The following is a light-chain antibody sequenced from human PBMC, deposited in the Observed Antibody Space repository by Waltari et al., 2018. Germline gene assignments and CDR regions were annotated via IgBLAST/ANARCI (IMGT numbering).Light chain of an antibody. CDR1: ESVSRA. CDR3: QHYLRLPVT. Sequence: EIVLTQSPGTLSLSVGERATVSCRARESVSRALAWYQQKPGQAPRLLIYGASTRATGIPDRFSGSGSVTDFSLTISRLEPDDFAVYYCQHYLRLPVTFGQGTTVEI. J-gene: IGKJ1*01. CDR2: GAS. V-gene: IGKV3-20*01.